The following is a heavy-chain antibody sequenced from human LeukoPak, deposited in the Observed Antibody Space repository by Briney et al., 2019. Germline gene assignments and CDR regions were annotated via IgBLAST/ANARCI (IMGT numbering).Heavy chain of an antibody. V-gene: IGHV3-9*01. CDR1: GFNFDDYA. CDR2: ISWNSGNI. D-gene: IGHD4-17*01. CDR3: AKAHDYGDYAGFDY. Sequence: LPGGSLRLSCAASGFNFDDYAMHWVRKAPGKGLELVSGISWNSGNIAYADSVKGRFTISSDSAKTPLYLQINNLRAEDTALYYCAKAHDYGDYAGFDYWGQGTLVSVSS. J-gene: IGHJ4*02.